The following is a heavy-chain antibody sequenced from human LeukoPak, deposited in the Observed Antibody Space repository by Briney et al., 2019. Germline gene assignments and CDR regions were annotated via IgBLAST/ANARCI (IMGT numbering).Heavy chain of an antibody. V-gene: IGHV3-30-3*01. D-gene: IGHD2-2*01. CDR3: ARPGLVVPAAAFRYYYGMDV. CDR2: ISYDGSNK. Sequence: GGSLRLSCAASGFTFSSYAMHWVRQAPGKGLEWVAVISYDGSNKYYTDSVKGRFTISRDNSKNTLYLQMNSLRAEDTAVYYCARPGLVVPAAAFRYYYGMDVWGQGTTVTVSS. J-gene: IGHJ6*02. CDR1: GFTFSSYA.